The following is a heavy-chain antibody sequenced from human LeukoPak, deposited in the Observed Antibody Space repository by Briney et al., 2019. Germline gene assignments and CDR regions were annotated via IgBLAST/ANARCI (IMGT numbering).Heavy chain of an antibody. D-gene: IGHD6-19*01. Sequence: SETLSLTCAVYGGSFSGYYWSWIRQPLGKGLEWIGEINHSGSTNYNPSLKSRVTISVDTSKNQFSLKLSSVTAADTAVYYCARGPHRSSGWPQPIFWGQGTMVTVSS. V-gene: IGHV4-34*01. J-gene: IGHJ3*01. CDR3: ARGPHRSSGWPQPIF. CDR1: GGSFSGYY. CDR2: INHSGST.